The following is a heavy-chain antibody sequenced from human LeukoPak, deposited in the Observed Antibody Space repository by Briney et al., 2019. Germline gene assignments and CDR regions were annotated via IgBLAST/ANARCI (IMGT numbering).Heavy chain of an antibody. Sequence: GGSLRLSCAASGFTFSSYRMSWVRQAPGKGLEWVANIKLDGSEKYFVDSVKGRFTISRDNAKNSLYLQMNSLRADDTAVYYCARDQTSFDYWGRGTLVTVSS. CDR3: ARDQTSFDY. CDR1: GFTFSSYR. CDR2: IKLDGSEK. V-gene: IGHV3-7*01. J-gene: IGHJ4*02.